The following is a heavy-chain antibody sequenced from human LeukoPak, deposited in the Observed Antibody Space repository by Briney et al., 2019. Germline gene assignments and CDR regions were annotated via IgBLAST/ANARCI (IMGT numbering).Heavy chain of an antibody. V-gene: IGHV3-23*01. CDR3: AKDYDFWSGYLDY. D-gene: IGHD3-3*01. CDR2: ISGSGGST. Sequence: GGSLRLSCAASGFTFSSYAMSWVRQAPGKGLEWVSSISGSGGSTYYADSVRGRFTISRDSSKNTLYLQMNSLRAEDTAVYYCAKDYDFWSGYLDYWGQGTLVTVSS. CDR1: GFTFSSYA. J-gene: IGHJ4*02.